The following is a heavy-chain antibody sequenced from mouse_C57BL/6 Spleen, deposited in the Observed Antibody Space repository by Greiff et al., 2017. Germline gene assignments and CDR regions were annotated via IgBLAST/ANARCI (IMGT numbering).Heavy chain of an antibody. V-gene: IGHV5-17*01. D-gene: IGHD2-1*01. J-gene: IGHJ4*01. Sequence: EVHLVESGGGLVKPGGSLKLSCAASGFTFSDYGMHWVRQAPEKGLEWVAYISSGSSTIYYADTVKGRFTISRDNAKNTLFLQMTSLRSEDTAMYYCATPGNFYAMDYWGQGTSVTVSS. CDR3: ATPGNFYAMDY. CDR2: ISSGSSTI. CDR1: GFTFSDYG.